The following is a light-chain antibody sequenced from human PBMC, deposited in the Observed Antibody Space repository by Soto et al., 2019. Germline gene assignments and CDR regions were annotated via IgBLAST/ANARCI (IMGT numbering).Light chain of an antibody. Sequence: EIVMTQSPATLSVSPGERATLSCRASQSISTALAWYQQKPGQPPRLLIYSAATRATGVPARFTGSGSGSEFTLTIRVLQSEDFAVYYCQQAPNSPLPFGQGTRLEI. CDR1: QSISTA. V-gene: IGKV3-15*01. CDR3: QQAPNSPLP. J-gene: IGKJ2*01. CDR2: SAA.